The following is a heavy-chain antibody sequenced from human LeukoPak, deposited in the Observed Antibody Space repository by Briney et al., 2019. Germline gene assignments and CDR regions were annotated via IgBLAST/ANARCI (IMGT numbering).Heavy chain of an antibody. V-gene: IGHV4-59*01. CDR2: IYYSGST. CDR1: GGSISSYY. Sequence: SETLSLTCTVSGGSISSYYWSWIRQPPGKGLEWIGYIYYSGSTNYNPSLKSRVTISVDTSKNQFSLKLSSVTAADTAVYYCARVGSSGWLPHFDYWGQGTLVTVSS. CDR3: ARVGSSGWLPHFDY. J-gene: IGHJ4*02. D-gene: IGHD6-19*01.